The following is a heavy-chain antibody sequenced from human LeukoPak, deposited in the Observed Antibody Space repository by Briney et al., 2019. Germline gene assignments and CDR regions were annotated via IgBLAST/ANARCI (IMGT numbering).Heavy chain of an antibody. CDR3: AMRGLERVKILAEFDY. Sequence: GGSLRLSCAASRYPFSSYAMSWVRQAPGKGLVCVSAISGNGGNTYYADSVKGRFTMTRDNSKNTLELKMNSLRAEDAAVYDCAMRGLERVKILAEFDYWGQGTLVTVST. CDR1: RYPFSSYA. CDR2: ISGNGGNT. D-gene: IGHD5-24*01. V-gene: IGHV3-23*01. J-gene: IGHJ4*02.